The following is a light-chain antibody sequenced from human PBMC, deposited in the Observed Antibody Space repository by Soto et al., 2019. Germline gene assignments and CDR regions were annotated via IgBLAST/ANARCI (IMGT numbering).Light chain of an antibody. V-gene: IGLV1-40*01. CDR3: QSFDSSLSGYV. Sequence: QPVLTQPPSVSGAPGQRVTISCTGSSSNIGAGSDVHWYQQLPGEAPKLLIYANTNRPSGVPDRFSASKSGTSASLAITGLQAEDEAEYYCQSFDSSLSGYVFGTGTKLTVL. CDR1: SSNIGAGSD. J-gene: IGLJ1*01. CDR2: ANT.